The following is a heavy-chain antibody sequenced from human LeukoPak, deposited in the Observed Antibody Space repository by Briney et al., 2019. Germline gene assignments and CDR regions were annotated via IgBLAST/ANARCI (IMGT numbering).Heavy chain of an antibody. CDR1: GFTVSTNY. CDR3: AKERESYFEFDL. D-gene: IGHD1-26*01. V-gene: IGHV3-23*01. CDR2: ISGSADNT. J-gene: IGHJ4*02. Sequence: GGSLRLSCVVSGFTVSTNYMSWVRQAPGKGLEWVSAISGSADNTYYVDSVKGRFTISRDNSRNTLYLQMNSLRAEDTAIYYCAKERESYFEFDLWGQGTLVTVSS.